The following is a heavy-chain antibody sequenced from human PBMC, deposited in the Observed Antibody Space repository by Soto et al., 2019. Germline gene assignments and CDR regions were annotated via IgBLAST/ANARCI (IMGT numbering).Heavy chain of an antibody. CDR1: GGSISSYY. CDR2: IYNSGST. J-gene: IGHJ6*02. Sequence: SETLSLTCTVSGGSISSYYWSWIRQPPGKGLEWIGYIYNSGSTNYNPSLKSRVTISVDTSKNQFSLKLSSVTAADTAVYYCARHPFFCPSDYYHYLMYFCGQGSSVPVSS. CDR3: ARHPFFCPSDYYHYLMYF. V-gene: IGHV4-59*08. D-gene: IGHD3-16*01.